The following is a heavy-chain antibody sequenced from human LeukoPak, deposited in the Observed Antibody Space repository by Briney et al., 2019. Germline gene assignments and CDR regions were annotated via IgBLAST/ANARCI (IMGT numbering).Heavy chain of an antibody. CDR2: ISWKSDNI. J-gene: IGHJ5*02. D-gene: IGHD6-19*01. CDR1: GFRCEGNA. CDR3: AKDRRGSAWYSGNWFDP. Sequence: PGGSLRLSCAAAGFRCEGNAMHWVRQAPGKGLEWGSGISWKSDNIGYADSVKGRFTISRDNAKNCLYLQMNSLRPEDTASYYCAKDRRGSAWYSGNWFDPWGQGTLVTVSS. V-gene: IGHV3-9*01.